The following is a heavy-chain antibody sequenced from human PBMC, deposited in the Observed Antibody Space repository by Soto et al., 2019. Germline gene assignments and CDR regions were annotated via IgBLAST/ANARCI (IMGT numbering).Heavy chain of an antibody. V-gene: IGHV3-30*18. CDR2: LSYDGSNK. CDR1: GFTCSSKG. D-gene: IGHD3-3*01. CDR3: AKEDPYYDSCSGYPFYYYYYMDV. Sequence: PGGSVRLSCADHGFTCSSKGMHWVRQAPGKGLEWVAVLSYDGSNKYYADSVKGRFTISRDNSKNTLYLQRNSLRAEDTAVYYCAKEDPYYDSCSGYPFYYYYYMDVWGKGTTVTVSS. J-gene: IGHJ6*03.